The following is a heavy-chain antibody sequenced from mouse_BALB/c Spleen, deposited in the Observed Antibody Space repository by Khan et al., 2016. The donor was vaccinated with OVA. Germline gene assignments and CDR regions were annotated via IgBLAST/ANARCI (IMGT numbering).Heavy chain of an antibody. V-gene: IGHV8-12*01. D-gene: IGHD2-4*01. CDR3: ARRPRGVFSDYMFAY. J-gene: IGHJ3*01. CDR1: GFSLSASGVG. CDR2: ISWDDDK. Sequence: QVTLKESGPGILQPSQTLSLTCSFSGFSLSASGVGVSWIRQPSGKGLEWLAHISWDDDKRYKPSLKSRLTISKDASRSQVFLKITRVDTDDTATYYCARRPRGVFSDYMFAYWGQGTLVTVSA.